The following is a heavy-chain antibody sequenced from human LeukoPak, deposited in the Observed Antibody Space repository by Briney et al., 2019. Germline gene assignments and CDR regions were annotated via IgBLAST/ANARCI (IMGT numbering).Heavy chain of an antibody. CDR2: INPNSGGT. J-gene: IGHJ4*02. Sequence: ASVKVSCKASGYTFTGYYMHWVRQAPGQGLEWMGWINPNSGGTNYAQKFQGRVTMTRDTSTSTVYMELSSLRSDDTAVYYCAIEVDYWGQGTRVIVSS. CDR1: GYTFTGYY. CDR3: AIEVDY. V-gene: IGHV1-2*02.